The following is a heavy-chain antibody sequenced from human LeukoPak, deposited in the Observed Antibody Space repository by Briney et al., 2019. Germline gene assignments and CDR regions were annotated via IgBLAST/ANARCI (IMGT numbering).Heavy chain of an antibody. J-gene: IGHJ4*02. V-gene: IGHV4-39*01. CDR1: GGSISSSNW. D-gene: IGHD3-10*01. Sequence: SETLSLTCAVSGGSISSSNWWSWVRQPPGKGLEWIGSIYYSGTTYYNPSLKSRVTISVDTSKNQFSLKLSSVTAADTALYYCAKRYMGSSYNHGLDCWGQGTLVTVSS. CDR3: AKRYMGSSYNHGLDC. CDR2: IYYSGTT.